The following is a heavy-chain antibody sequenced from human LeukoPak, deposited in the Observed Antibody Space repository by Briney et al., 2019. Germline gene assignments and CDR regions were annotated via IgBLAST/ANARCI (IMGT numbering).Heavy chain of an antibody. V-gene: IGHV4-31*03. J-gene: IGHJ5*02. CDR1: GGSISSGGYY. D-gene: IGHD3-3*01. CDR3: ARDGTGSGYYSGWFDP. Sequence: SQTLSLTCTVSGGSISSGGYYWSWIRQHPGKGLEWIGYIYYSGSTYYNPSLKSRVTISVDTSKNQFSLKLGSVTAADTAVYYCARDGTGSGYYSGWFDPWGQGTLVTVSS. CDR2: IYYSGST.